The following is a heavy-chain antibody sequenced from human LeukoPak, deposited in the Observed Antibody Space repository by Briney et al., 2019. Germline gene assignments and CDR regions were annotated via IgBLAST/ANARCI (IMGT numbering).Heavy chain of an antibody. CDR3: AKPRGYCSSTSCYTYWYFDL. CDR1: GYSFTSYW. Sequence: GESLKISCKGSGYSFTSYWISWVRQMRGKGLEWMGRIDRSDSYTNYSPYFRGHVTISAAKSISTAYLQWSSLKASDTAMYYRAKPRGYCSSTSCYTYWYFDLWGRGTLVTVSS. J-gene: IGHJ2*01. D-gene: IGHD2-2*02. CDR2: IDRSDSYT. V-gene: IGHV5-10-1*01.